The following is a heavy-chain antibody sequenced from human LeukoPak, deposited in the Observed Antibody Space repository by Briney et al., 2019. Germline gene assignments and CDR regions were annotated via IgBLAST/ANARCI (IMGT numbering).Heavy chain of an antibody. V-gene: IGHV1-46*01. J-gene: IGHJ6*03. Sequence: ASVKVSCKASGYTFTSYYMHWVRQAPGQGLEWVGTINPSGGSTRYAQKFQGRVTMTRDTSTSTVYMELSSLRSDDTAVYYCARSDLSWYYYMDVWGKGTTVTVSS. CDR2: INPSGGST. CDR1: GYTFTSYY. D-gene: IGHD3/OR15-3a*01. CDR3: ARSDLSWYYYMDV.